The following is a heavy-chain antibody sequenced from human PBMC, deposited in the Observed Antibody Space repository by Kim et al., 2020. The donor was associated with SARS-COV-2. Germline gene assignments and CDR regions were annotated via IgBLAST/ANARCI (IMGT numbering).Heavy chain of an antibody. Sequence: SVKVSFKASGGTFSSYAISWVRQAPGQGLEWMGGIIPIFGTANYAQKFQGRVTITADESTSTAYMELSSLRSEDTAVYYCARARERPGCSGGSCYPDADYYYYGMDVWGQGTTVTVSS. D-gene: IGHD2-15*01. V-gene: IGHV1-69*13. CDR2: IIPIFGTA. CDR3: ARARERPGCSGGSCYPDADYYYYGMDV. J-gene: IGHJ6*02. CDR1: GGTFSSYA.